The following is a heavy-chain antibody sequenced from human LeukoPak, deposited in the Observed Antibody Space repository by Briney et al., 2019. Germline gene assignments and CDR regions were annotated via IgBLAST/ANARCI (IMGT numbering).Heavy chain of an antibody. Sequence: ASVKVSCKASGYTFTGYYMHWVRQAPGQGLEWMGWINPNSGGTNYAQKFQGRVTMTRDTSISTAYMELSRLRSDDTAVYYCARYYDFWSGPIDYWGQGTLVTVSS. D-gene: IGHD3-3*01. CDR2: INPNSGGT. J-gene: IGHJ4*02. V-gene: IGHV1-2*02. CDR1: GYTFTGYY. CDR3: ARYYDFWSGPIDY.